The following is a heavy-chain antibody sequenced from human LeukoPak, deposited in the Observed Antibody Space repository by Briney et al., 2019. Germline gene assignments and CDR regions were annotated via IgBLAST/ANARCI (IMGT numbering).Heavy chain of an antibody. V-gene: IGHV5-51*01. CDR1: GYSFTTYW. J-gene: IGHJ6*02. CDR2: IYPDDSDT. Sequence: GESLKISCKGSGYSFTTYWIGWVRQMPGKGLEWMGIIYPDDSDTRYSPSFQGQVTISADKSISTAYLQWSSLKASDTAMFYCARHYHGSGSSYHYYGMDVWGQGTTVTVSS. D-gene: IGHD3-10*01. CDR3: ARHYHGSGSSYHYYGMDV.